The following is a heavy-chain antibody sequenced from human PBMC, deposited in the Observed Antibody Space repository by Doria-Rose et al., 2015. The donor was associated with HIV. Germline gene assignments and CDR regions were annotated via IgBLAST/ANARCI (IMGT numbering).Heavy chain of an antibody. J-gene: IGHJ4*02. CDR2: IFSYDER. D-gene: IGHD6-13*01. V-gene: IGHV2-26*01. CDR1: GVSLSSPGMG. Sequence: QVTLKESGPVLVKPTETLTLTCTVSGVSLSSPGMGVSWIRQPPGKALKWLANIFSYDERSYKTSLKSRLTIYSGNSTSKVVLTMTDTDPVDTATYYCARIKSSRWYHKYYFDFWGQGSLVIVSA. CDR3: ARIKSSRWYHKYYFDF.